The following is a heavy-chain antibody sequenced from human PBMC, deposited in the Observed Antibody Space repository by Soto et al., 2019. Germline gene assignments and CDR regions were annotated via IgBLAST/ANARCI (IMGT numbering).Heavy chain of an antibody. CDR2: FDPEDGET. J-gene: IGHJ4*02. Sequence: ASVKVSCKVSGYTLTELSMHWVRQAPGKGLEWMGGFDPEDGETIYAQKFQGRVTMTEDTSTDTAYMELSSLRSEDTAVYYCATDVNSCSGYAPTLDYWGQGTLVTVSS. CDR1: GYTLTELS. D-gene: IGHD5-12*01. V-gene: IGHV1-24*01. CDR3: ATDVNSCSGYAPTLDY.